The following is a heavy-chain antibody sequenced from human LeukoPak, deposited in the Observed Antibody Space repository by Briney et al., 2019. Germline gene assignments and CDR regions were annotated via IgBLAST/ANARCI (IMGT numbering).Heavy chain of an antibody. V-gene: IGHV1-8*02. CDR2: MNPNSGNT. D-gene: IGHD3-3*01. J-gene: IGHJ4*02. CDR1: GYTFTGYY. CDR3: ARGSRITIFGVVLDY. Sequence: ASVKVSCKASGYTFTGYYMHWVRQATGQGLEWMGWMNPNSGNTGYAQKFQGRVTMTRNTSISTAYMELSSLRSEDTAVYYCARGSRITIFGVVLDYWGQGTLVTVSS.